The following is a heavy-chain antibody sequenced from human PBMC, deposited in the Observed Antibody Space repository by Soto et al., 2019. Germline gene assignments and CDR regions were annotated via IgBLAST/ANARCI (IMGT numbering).Heavy chain of an antibody. D-gene: IGHD6-19*01. Sequence: GGSLRLSCAASGFTFSSYGMHWVRQAPGKGLEWVAVIWYDGSNKYYADSVKVRFTISRDNSKNTLYLQMNSRRAKDTAVYYCARAVRWLVKYYFDYWGQGTLVTVSS. CDR3: ARAVRWLVKYYFDY. CDR2: IWYDGSNK. V-gene: IGHV3-30*19. CDR1: GFTFSSYG. J-gene: IGHJ4*02.